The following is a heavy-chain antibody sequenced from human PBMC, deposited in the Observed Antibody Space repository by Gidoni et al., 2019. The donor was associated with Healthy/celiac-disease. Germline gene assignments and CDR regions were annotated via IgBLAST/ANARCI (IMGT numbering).Heavy chain of an antibody. J-gene: IGHJ4*02. D-gene: IGHD3-10*01. CDR3: ARMGNYYGSGGVDY. CDR1: GYTFTDYY. V-gene: IGHV1-2*02. CDR2: INPNGGGT. Sequence: QVQLVQSGAEVKKPGASVKVSCKASGYTFTDYYIPWVRQAPGQGLAWMGWINPNGGGTSYAQMFQDRVTMARDTSISTAYMELSRLRSDDTAVYYCARMGNYYGSGGVDYWGQGTLVTVSS.